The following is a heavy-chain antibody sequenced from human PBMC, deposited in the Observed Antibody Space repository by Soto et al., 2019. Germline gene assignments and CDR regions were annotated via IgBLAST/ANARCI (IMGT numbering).Heavy chain of an antibody. CDR3: ARDIVVVPAARPYNWFDP. Sequence: QVQLQQWGAGLLKPSETLSLTCAVYGGSFSGYYWSWIRQPPGKGLEWIGEINHSGSTNYNPSLKSRVTISVDTSKNQFSLNLSSVTAADTAVYYCARDIVVVPAARPYNWFDPWGQGTLVTVSS. CDR2: INHSGST. V-gene: IGHV4-34*01. CDR1: GGSFSGYY. J-gene: IGHJ5*02. D-gene: IGHD2-2*01.